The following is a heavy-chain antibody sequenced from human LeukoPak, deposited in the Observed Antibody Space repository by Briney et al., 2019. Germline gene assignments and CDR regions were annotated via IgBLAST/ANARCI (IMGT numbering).Heavy chain of an antibody. J-gene: IGHJ6*02. CDR1: GFTVGSNY. D-gene: IGHD6-6*01. Sequence: GGSLRLSCAASGFTVGSNYMSWVRQAPGKGLEWVSVIYSGGSTYYADSVKGRFTISRDNSKNTLYLQMNSLRAEDTAVYYCARSRRTWYSSSSYYGMDVWGQGTTVTVSS. V-gene: IGHV3-66*01. CDR2: IYSGGST. CDR3: ARSRRTWYSSSSYYGMDV.